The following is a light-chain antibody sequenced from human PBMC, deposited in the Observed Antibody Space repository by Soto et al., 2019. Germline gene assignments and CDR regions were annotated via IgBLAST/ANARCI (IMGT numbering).Light chain of an antibody. CDR3: QQYNSYSWT. CDR1: QSISSW. CDR2: DAS. Sequence: DIQMTMCPSTLSASIGVRVTITCRASQSISSWLAWYQKKPGKAPKLLIYDASSLESGVPSRFSGSGSGTEFTLTISSLQPDDFATYYCQQYNSYSWTFGQGTKVDIK. J-gene: IGKJ1*01. V-gene: IGKV1-5*01.